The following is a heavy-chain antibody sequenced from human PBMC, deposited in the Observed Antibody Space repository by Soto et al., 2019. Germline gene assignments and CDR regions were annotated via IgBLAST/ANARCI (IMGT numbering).Heavy chain of an antibody. Sequence: QVQLQESGPGLVKPSQTLSLTCTVSGGSISSGDYYWSWIRQPPGKGLEWIGYIYYSGSTYYNPSLKSRVTISVDTSKNQFSRKLSSVTAADTAVYYCARETITMVRGVIENWFDPWGQGTLVTVSS. CDR2: IYYSGST. J-gene: IGHJ5*02. CDR3: ARETITMVRGVIENWFDP. V-gene: IGHV4-30-4*01. D-gene: IGHD3-10*01. CDR1: GGSISSGDYY.